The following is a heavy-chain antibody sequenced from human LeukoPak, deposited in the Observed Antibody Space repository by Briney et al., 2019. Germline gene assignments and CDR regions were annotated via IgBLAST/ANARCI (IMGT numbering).Heavy chain of an antibody. J-gene: IGHJ3*02. Sequence: TGGSLRLSCAASGFTFSSYSMNWVRQAPGKGLEWVSYISSSSSTIYYADSVKGRFTISRDNAKNSLYLQMNSLRAEDTAVYYCARDLNYYGSGSSAFDIWGQGTMVTVSS. CDR1: GFTFSSYS. D-gene: IGHD3-10*01. CDR2: ISSSSSTI. CDR3: ARDLNYYGSGSSAFDI. V-gene: IGHV3-48*04.